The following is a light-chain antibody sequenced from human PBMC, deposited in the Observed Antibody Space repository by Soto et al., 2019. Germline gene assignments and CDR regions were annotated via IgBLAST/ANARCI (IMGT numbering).Light chain of an antibody. J-gene: IGKJ3*01. CDR2: GAS. CDR1: QSVSSSY. Sequence: EIVLTQSPGTLSLSPGERATLSCRASQSVSSSYLAWYQQKPGQAPRLLIYGASSRATGIPDRFSGSGSGTDFTLTISRLEPEDFAVYYYQQYGSSWVTFGPGTKVDIK. V-gene: IGKV3-20*01. CDR3: QQYGSSWVT.